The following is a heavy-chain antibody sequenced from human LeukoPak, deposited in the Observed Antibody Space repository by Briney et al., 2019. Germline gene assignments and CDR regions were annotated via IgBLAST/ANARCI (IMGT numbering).Heavy chain of an antibody. V-gene: IGHV1-46*03. D-gene: IGHD2-2*01. J-gene: IGHJ4*02. CDR2: MNPSGGST. CDR1: VYTFTSYY. CDR3: ARDQVVPAAMGLGY. Sequence: ASVKVSCKASVYTFTSYYMHWVRQAPGQGLEWMGIMNPSGGSTSYAQEFQGRVTMTRDTSTSTVYMELSSLRSEDTAVYYCARDQVVPAAMGLGYWGQGTLVTVSS.